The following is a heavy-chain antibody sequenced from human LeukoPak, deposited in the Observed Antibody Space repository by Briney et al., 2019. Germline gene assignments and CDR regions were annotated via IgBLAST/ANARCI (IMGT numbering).Heavy chain of an antibody. CDR2: IYHSGST. CDR3: ARVGKWVDD. D-gene: IGHD1-26*01. V-gene: IGHV4-38-2*02. J-gene: IGHJ4*02. CDR1: GYSISSGYY. Sequence: SETLSLTCTVSGYSISSGYYWGWIRQPPGKGLEWSGSIYHSGSTYYNPSLKSRFTISVDTSKNQLSLRLSSVTAADTAVYYCARVGKWVDDWWQGTIVIVSS.